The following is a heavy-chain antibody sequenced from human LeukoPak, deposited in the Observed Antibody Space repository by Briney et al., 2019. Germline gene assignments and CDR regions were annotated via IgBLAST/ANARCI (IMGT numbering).Heavy chain of an antibody. D-gene: IGHD3-22*01. CDR2: IRYDGADK. V-gene: IGHV3-30*02. CDR3: AKVLSKGGGYYLTDF. Sequence: GGSLRLSCAASGFTFNTYGMHWVRQAPDKGLEWVAFIRYDGADKYYADSVKGRFTISRDNSKNTLYLQMNSLRVEDSAVYYCAKVLSKGGGYYLTDFWGQGTLVTVSS. J-gene: IGHJ4*02. CDR1: GFTFNTYG.